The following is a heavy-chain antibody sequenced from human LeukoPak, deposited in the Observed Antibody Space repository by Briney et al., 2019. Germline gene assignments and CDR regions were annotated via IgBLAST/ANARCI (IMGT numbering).Heavy chain of an antibody. V-gene: IGHV3-30-3*01. CDR2: ISYDGSRV. CDR1: GFTFSNYA. J-gene: IGHJ4*02. D-gene: IGHD3-16*01. CDR3: ARGTVMDYLWD. Sequence: GRSLRLSCEASGFTFSNYAMDWIRKAPGKGLEWVASISYDGSRVDYADSVKGRFTTSRDKSKNTVYMQMDSLRIEDTAVYYCARGTVMDYLWDWGQGILVTVSS.